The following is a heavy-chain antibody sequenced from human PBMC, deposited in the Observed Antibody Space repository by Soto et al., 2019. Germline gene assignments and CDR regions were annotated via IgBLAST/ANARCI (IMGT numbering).Heavy chain of an antibody. Sequence: SETLSLTCTVSGGSISSGDYYWSWIRQPPGKGLEWIGYIYYSGSTYYNPSLKSRVTISVDTSKNQFSLKLSSVTAADTAVYYCARGVSGYLGYYFDYWGQGTLVTVYS. CDR1: GGSISSGDYY. D-gene: IGHD5-12*01. J-gene: IGHJ4*02. CDR3: ARGVSGYLGYYFDY. CDR2: IYYSGST. V-gene: IGHV4-30-4*01.